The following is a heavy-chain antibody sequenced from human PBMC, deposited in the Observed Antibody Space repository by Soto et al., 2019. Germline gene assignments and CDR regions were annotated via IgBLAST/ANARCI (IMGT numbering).Heavy chain of an antibody. V-gene: IGHV1-46*01. D-gene: IGHD3-22*01. CDR1: GYTFTSYY. CDR2: INPSGGST. CDR3: ARARTRAYYYDSSGPNDAFDI. Sequence: ASVKVSCKASGYTFTSYYMHWVRQAPGQGLEWMGIINPSGGSTSYAQKFQGRVTMTRDTSTSTVYMELSSLRSEDTAVYYCARARTRAYYYDSSGPNDAFDIWGQGTMVTVS. J-gene: IGHJ3*02.